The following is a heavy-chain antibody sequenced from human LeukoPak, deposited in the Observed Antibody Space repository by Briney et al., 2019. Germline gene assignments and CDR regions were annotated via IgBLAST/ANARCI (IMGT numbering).Heavy chain of an antibody. V-gene: IGHV3-21*01. J-gene: IGHJ4*02. Sequence: GGSLRLSCAASGFTFSSYSMNWVRQAPGKGLEWVSSISSSSSYIYYADSVKGRFTISRDNTKNSLYLQMNSPRAEDTAVYYCARGTAAAGIDYWGQGTLVTVSS. D-gene: IGHD6-13*01. CDR2: ISSSSSYI. CDR3: ARGTAAAGIDY. CDR1: GFTFSSYS.